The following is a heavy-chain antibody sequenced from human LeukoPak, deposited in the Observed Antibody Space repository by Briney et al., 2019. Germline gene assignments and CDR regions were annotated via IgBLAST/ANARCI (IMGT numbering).Heavy chain of an antibody. V-gene: IGHV4-59*01. CDR3: TRGAGWLIDY. D-gene: IGHD3-16*01. Sequence: SETLSLTCTVSDDSISDYYRGRIRQPPGKGLEWIGYFYNSGRSTYNPSLKSRVTISADTSKNHFSLKLNSVTTADTAVYYCTRGAGWLIDYWGQGILVTVSS. J-gene: IGHJ4*02. CDR1: DDSISDYY. CDR2: FYNSGRS.